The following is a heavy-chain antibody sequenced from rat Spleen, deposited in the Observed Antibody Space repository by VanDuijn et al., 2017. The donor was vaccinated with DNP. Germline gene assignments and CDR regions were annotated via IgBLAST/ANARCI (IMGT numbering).Heavy chain of an antibody. D-gene: IGHD1-9*01. J-gene: IGHJ1*01. CDR2: INYSRRT. CDR3: ARGVSSYYGYNSYWYFDF. CDR1: GYSITSNY. Sequence: EVRLQESGPGLVQPSQSLSLTCSVTGYSITSNYWAWIRKFPGNKMEWIGYINYSRRTGYNPSLKSRISITRDTSKNQFFLQLNSVTTEDTATYYCARGVSSYYGYNSYWYFDFWGPGTMVTVSS. V-gene: IGHV3-1*01.